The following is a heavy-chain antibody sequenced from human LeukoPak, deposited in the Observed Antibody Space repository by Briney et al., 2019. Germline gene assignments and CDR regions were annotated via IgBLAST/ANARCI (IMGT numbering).Heavy chain of an antibody. CDR1: GGTFYSYA. Sequence: SVKVSCKASGGTFYSYAINWVRQAPGQGLEWMGGSVPMFGTINFAPKFQGRVTITADESTSSAYMELTSLKSEDTAVYYCARGTTVTTAVLVPNDAFDIWGQGTMVTVSS. CDR2: SVPMFGTI. J-gene: IGHJ3*02. V-gene: IGHV1-69*13. D-gene: IGHD4-17*01. CDR3: ARGTTVTTAVLVPNDAFDI.